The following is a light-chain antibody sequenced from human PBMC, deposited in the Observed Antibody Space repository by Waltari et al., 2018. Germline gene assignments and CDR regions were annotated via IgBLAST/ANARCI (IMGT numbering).Light chain of an antibody. CDR2: DAS. V-gene: IGKV3-20*01. Sequence: EIVLTQYPGTLSLSPGERATLACRASQSVGRSLAWYKQKPGQAPRLLIYDASRRATGIPDRFSGSGSGTDFSLTISRLEPEDFAVYYCQHYVRLPATFGQGTKVEI. CDR1: QSVGRS. CDR3: QHYVRLPAT. J-gene: IGKJ1*01.